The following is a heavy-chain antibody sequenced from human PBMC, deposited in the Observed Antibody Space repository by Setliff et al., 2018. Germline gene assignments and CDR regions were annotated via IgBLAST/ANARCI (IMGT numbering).Heavy chain of an antibody. D-gene: IGHD2-15*01. V-gene: IGHV3-23*01. Sequence: GGSLRLSCAASGFTFSSYTMNWVRQAPGQGLEWVSGISWNSGSIGYADSVKGRFTISRDNSKNTLYLQMNSLRPEDTAVYYCARTCSGSGCYAGLESWGQGTPVTVSS. J-gene: IGHJ4*02. CDR3: ARTCSGSGCYAGLES. CDR1: GFTFSSYT. CDR2: ISWNSGSI.